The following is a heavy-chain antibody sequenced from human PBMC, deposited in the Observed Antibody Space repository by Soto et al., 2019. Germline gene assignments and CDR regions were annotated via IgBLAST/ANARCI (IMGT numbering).Heavy chain of an antibody. J-gene: IGHJ5*02. CDR3: ARDGCSGSNCLNWFDP. V-gene: IGHV3-48*01. Sequence: GGSLRLSCAASGFTFSSYSMNWVRQAPGKGLEWVSYISSSSTTKYYADSVKGRFTISRDNAKNSLYLQMNSLRAEDTAVYYCARDGCSGSNCLNWFDPWGQGTLVTVAS. CDR2: ISSSSTTK. CDR1: GFTFSSYS. D-gene: IGHD2-15*01.